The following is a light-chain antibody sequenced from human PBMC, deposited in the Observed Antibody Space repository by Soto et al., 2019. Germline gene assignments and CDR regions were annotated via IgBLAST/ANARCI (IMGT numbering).Light chain of an antibody. V-gene: IGKV3-20*01. Sequence: EIVLTQSPCTLSLSPGERATLSCRASQSVSSYYLAWYQQKPGQAPRLLIYAASSRATGIPDRFSRGGSGTDFALPISRLEPEDFAVYYCQQCGTTPWTIDQRKKVDIK. J-gene: IGKJ1*01. CDR1: QSVSSYY. CDR2: AAS. CDR3: QQCGTTPWT.